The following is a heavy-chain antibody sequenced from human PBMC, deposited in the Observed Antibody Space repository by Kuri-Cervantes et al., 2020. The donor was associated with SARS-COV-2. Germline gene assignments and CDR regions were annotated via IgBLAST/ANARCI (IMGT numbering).Heavy chain of an antibody. CDR1: GYTFTSYG. V-gene: IGHV1-18*01. J-gene: IGHJ4*02. Sequence: AAVKVSCKASGYTFTSYGISWVRQAPGQGLEWMGWISAYNGNTNYAQKLQGRATMTTDTSTSTAYMELRSLRSDDTAVYYCARAPGYCRGGSCHSGGGYWGQGTLVTVSS. CDR3: ARAPGYCRGGSCHSGGGY. CDR2: ISAYNGNT. D-gene: IGHD2-15*01.